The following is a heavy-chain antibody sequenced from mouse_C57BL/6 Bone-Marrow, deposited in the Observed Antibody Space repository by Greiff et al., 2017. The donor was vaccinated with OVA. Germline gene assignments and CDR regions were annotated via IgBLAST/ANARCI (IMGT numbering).Heavy chain of an antibody. CDR1: GYTFTSYW. V-gene: IGHV1-72*01. CDR3: ARSDGNYSYFDV. D-gene: IGHD2-1*01. CDR2: IDPHSGGT. Sequence: VQLQQPGAELVKPGASVKLSCKASGYTFTSYWMHWVKQRPGRGLEWIGRIDPHSGGTKYNEKFKSKATLTVDKPSSPAYMQLSSLTSEDSAVYYCARSDGNYSYFDVWGTGTTVTVSS. J-gene: IGHJ1*03.